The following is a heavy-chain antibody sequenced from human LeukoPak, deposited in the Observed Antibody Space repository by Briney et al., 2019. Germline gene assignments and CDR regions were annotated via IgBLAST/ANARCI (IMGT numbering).Heavy chain of an antibody. V-gene: IGHV1-18*01. D-gene: IGHD3-22*01. CDR1: GYTFINYG. Sequence: ASVKVSCKASGYTFINYGISWVRQAPGQGLEWMGWVSAYNGNTNYAQKLQGRVTMTTDTSTSTAYMELRSLRSDDTAVYYCARDILDYYDSSGFPWDFDYWGQGTLVTVSS. CDR2: VSAYNGNT. J-gene: IGHJ4*02. CDR3: ARDILDYYDSSGFPWDFDY.